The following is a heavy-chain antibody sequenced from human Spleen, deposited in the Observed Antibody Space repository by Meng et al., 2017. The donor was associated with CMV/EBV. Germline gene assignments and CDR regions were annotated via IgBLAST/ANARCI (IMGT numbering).Heavy chain of an antibody. CDR3: ARDIGNYFDS. D-gene: IGHD1-26*01. CDR1: GGSISNNNW. V-gene: IGHV4-4*02. Sequence: SLTCAVTGGSISNNNWWTWVRQPPGKGLEWIGEISHSGTTNYNPSLTSRVSISVDKSKNQFSLRLTSVTAADTAVYYCARDIGNYFDSWGQGALVTVSS. J-gene: IGHJ4*02. CDR2: ISHSGTT.